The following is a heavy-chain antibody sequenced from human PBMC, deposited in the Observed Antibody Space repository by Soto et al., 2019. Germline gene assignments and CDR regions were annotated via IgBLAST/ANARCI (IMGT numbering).Heavy chain of an antibody. CDR1: GDTFSFYT. J-gene: IGHJ4*02. Sequence: QVQLVQSGTEVKKPGSSVKVSCKASGDTFSFYTINWVRQAPGLGLEWVGRINPIVSMSNYAQKFQGRVWMTADKPTSTAYMELRSLRSDDTAMYFCAASYGAGYRAFDYWGQGALVIVSS. D-gene: IGHD3-10*01. CDR2: INPIVSMS. V-gene: IGHV1-69*02. CDR3: AASYGAGYRAFDY.